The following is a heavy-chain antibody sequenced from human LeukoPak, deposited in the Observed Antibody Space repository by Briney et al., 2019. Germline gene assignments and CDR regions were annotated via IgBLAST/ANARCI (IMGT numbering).Heavy chain of an antibody. Sequence: GGSLRLSCAASGFTFSTYAMSWVRQAPGKGLEWVSSISRSGDRTYYADSVKGRFTISRDNSKNTLYLQMNSLRAEDTAIYYCAKYNYYGSGSYYNGFDSWGQGTLVTVSS. V-gene: IGHV3-23*01. CDR3: AKYNYYGSGSYYNGFDS. CDR1: GFTFSTYA. CDR2: ISRSGDRT. J-gene: IGHJ4*02. D-gene: IGHD3-10*01.